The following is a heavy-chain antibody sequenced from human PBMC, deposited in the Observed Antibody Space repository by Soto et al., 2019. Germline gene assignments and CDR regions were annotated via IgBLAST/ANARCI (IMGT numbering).Heavy chain of an antibody. CDR3: AREISLSAGSYFDY. CDR1: GFTFNTYN. D-gene: IGHD3-10*01. J-gene: IGHJ4*03. V-gene: IGHV3-48*02. CDR2: ISISSYTI. Sequence: PGGSLRLSCTASGFTFNTYNINWVRQAPGKGLEWVSYISISSYTIKYADSVEGRFTVSRDNGKKSLYLQMNSLRDEDTAVYFCAREISLSAGSYFDYWGQGTLVTVSS.